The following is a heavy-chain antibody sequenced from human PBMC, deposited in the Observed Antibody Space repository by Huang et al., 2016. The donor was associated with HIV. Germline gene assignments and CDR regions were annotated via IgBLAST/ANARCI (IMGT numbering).Heavy chain of an antibody. CDR2: INHSGST. D-gene: IGHD1-1*01. J-gene: IGHJ3*02. CDR3: ARERMMSWLDDHDAFDI. CDR1: GGSFSGYY. V-gene: IGHV4-34*01. Sequence: QVQLQQWGAGLLKPSETLSLTCAVYGGSFSGYYWSWIRQSPGKGREWIGEINHSGSTNYNPSLKSRLNISVDTSKNQFSLKLSSVTAADTAVYYCARERMMSWLDDHDAFDIWGQGTMVTVSS.